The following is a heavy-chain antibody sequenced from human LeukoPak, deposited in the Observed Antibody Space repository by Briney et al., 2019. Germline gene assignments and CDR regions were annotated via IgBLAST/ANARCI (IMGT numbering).Heavy chain of an antibody. CDR1: GYTFTGYY. D-gene: IGHD3-22*01. J-gene: IGHJ4*02. CDR3: ARGEYYDRSAYCFD. CDR2: INPNSGGT. Sequence: GASVTVSCKASGYTFTGYYMHWVRQAPGQGLEGMGWINPNSGGTNYVQRFQGRVTMTRDTSISTAYMELSRLRSDDTAVYYCARGEYYDRSAYCFDWGQGTLVTVSS. V-gene: IGHV1-2*02.